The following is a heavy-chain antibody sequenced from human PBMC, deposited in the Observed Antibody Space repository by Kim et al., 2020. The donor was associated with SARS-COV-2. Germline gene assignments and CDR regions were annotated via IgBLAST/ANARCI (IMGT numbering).Heavy chain of an antibody. V-gene: IGHV4-31*03. J-gene: IGHJ6*02. CDR3: ARDQGGYGGEIHYGMDV. CDR2: IYYSGST. D-gene: IGHD4-17*01. CDR1: GGSISSGGYY. Sequence: SETLSLTCTVSGGSISSGGYYWSWIRQHPGKGLEWIGYIYYSGSTYYNPSLKSRVTISVDTSKNQFSLKLSSVTAADTAVYYCARDQGGYGGEIHYGMDVWGQGTTVTVSS.